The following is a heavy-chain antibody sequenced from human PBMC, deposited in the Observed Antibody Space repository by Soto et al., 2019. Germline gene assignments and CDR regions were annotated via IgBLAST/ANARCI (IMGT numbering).Heavy chain of an antibody. J-gene: IGHJ6*03. CDR1: GFTFGSYA. V-gene: IGHV3-23*01. CDR2: ISGSGGST. Sequence: GGSLRLSCAASGFTFGSYAMSWVGQAPGKGLEWVSAISGSGGSTYYADSVKGRFTISRDNSKNTLYLQMNSLRAEDTAVYYCAKDRGSGYDWGWDGEYYYYYYMDVWGKRTTVTVSS. D-gene: IGHD5-12*01. CDR3: AKDRGSGYDWGWDGEYYYYYYMDV.